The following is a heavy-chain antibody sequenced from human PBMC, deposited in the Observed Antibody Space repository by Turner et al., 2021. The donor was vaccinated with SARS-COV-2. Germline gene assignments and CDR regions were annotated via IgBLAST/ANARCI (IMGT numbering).Heavy chain of an antibody. V-gene: IGHV3-74*01. CDR2: INYDGSIR. CDR3: TRNNWGIDS. Sequence: EVQLVESGGDLVQPGGSERLPCAASGFTFRSHWMHWVRQVPGGGLVWVSRINYDGSIRDHADSVEGRFTISRDNTKNMLYLQMNSLRAEDTAIYYCTRNNWGIDSWGQGTLVTVSS. D-gene: IGHD7-27*01. J-gene: IGHJ4*02. CDR1: GFTFRSHW.